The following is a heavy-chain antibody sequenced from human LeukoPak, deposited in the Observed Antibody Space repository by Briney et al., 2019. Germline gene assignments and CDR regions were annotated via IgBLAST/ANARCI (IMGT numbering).Heavy chain of an antibody. CDR2: IRNKAYGGTA. V-gene: IGHV3-49*03. D-gene: IGHD3-9*01. CDR3: TREKRYFAWFQADY. CDR1: GFTFSDYA. J-gene: IGHJ4*02. Sequence: GGSLRLSCTASGFTFSDYAMSWFRQAPGKGLEWVVFIRNKAYGGTAEYAASVKGRFTISRDDSKTIAYLQMNSLKTEDTAVYYCTREKRYFAWFQADYWGRGTLVTVSS.